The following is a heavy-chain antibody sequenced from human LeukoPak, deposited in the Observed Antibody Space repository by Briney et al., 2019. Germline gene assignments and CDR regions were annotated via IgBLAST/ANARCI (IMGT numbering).Heavy chain of an antibody. V-gene: IGHV4-31*03. CDR1: GGSISSGGYY. J-gene: IGHJ5*02. CDR2: IYYSGST. D-gene: IGHD3-22*01. Sequence: SQTLSLTCTVSGGSISSGGYYWSWLRQHPGQGLEWLVYIYYSGSTYYNPSLKSRVTISVDTSKNQYSLKLSSVTAADTAVYYCARGGEYYYDSSGWFDPWGQGTLVTVSS. CDR3: ARGGEYYYDSSGWFDP.